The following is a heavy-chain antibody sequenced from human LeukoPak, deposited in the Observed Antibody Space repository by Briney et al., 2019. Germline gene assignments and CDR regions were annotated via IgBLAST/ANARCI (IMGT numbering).Heavy chain of an antibody. D-gene: IGHD3-10*01. V-gene: IGHV3-30*18. Sequence: GRSLRLSCLASGFTVSSYGMHWVRQAPGKGREWVAVISNEGRNKYYADSVKGGFTISRDNSKNTLYLQMNSLRAEDTAVYYCAKGRGAFDIWGQGTMVTVSS. J-gene: IGHJ3*02. CDR2: ISNEGRNK. CDR3: AKGRGAFDI. CDR1: GFTVSSYG.